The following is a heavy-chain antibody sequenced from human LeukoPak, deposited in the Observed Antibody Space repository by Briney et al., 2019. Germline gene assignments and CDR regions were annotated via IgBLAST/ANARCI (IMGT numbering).Heavy chain of an antibody. D-gene: IGHD3-9*01. CDR1: GGSFSGYY. V-gene: IGHV4-34*01. J-gene: IGHJ6*03. CDR3: ARRSYYDILTGYPTYYYMDV. CDR2: INHSGST. Sequence: SETLSLTCAVYGGSFSGYYWSWIRQPPGKGLEWIGEINHSGSTNYNPSLKSRVTISVDTSKNQFFLKLSSVTAADTAVYYCARRSYYDILTGYPTYYYMDVWGKGTTVTVSS.